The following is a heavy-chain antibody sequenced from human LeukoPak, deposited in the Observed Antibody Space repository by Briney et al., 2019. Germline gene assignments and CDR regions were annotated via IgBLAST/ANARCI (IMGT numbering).Heavy chain of an antibody. V-gene: IGHV3-11*01. CDR2: ISSSGSTI. CDR1: GFTFSDYY. D-gene: IGHD3-22*01. CDR3: ARAQRVAYCDSSGYYPFDY. Sequence: GGSLRLSCAASGFTFSDYYMSWIRQAPGKGLEWVSYISSSGSTIYYADSVKGRFTISRDNAKNSLYLQMNSLRAEDTAVYYCARAQRVAYCDSSGYYPFDYWGQGTLVTVSS. J-gene: IGHJ4*02.